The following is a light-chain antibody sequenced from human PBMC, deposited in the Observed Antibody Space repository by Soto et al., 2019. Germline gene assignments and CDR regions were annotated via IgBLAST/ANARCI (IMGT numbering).Light chain of an antibody. Sequence: IVLTQSPGTLSLSPGERATLSCRASQTGSNSYLAWYQHKSGQAPRLLIYGVYTRASGIPDRFSGSGSGTEFTLTITRLEPEDSAIYYCQQYHTWPITFGGGTRLEI. CDR2: GVY. CDR1: QTGSNSY. CDR3: QQYHTWPIT. V-gene: IGKV3-20*01. J-gene: IGKJ5*01.